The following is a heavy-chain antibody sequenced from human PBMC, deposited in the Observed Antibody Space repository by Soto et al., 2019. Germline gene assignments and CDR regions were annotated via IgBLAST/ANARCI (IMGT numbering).Heavy chain of an antibody. CDR2: IIPILGIA. Sequence: SVKVSCKASGYTFTSYGISWVLQAPGQGLEWMGRIIPILGIANYAQKFQGRVTITADKSTSTAYMELSSLRSEDTAVYYCARGPRLLWFGQSLRYRFDSLGQGTWVTVSS. CDR3: ARGPRLLWFGQSLRYRFDS. CDR1: GYTFTSYG. V-gene: IGHV1-69*04. D-gene: IGHD3-10*01. J-gene: IGHJ5*01.